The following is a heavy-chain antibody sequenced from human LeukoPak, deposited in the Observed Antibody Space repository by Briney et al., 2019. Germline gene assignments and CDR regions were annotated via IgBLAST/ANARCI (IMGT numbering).Heavy chain of an antibody. CDR2: IYPGDSDT. J-gene: IGHJ4*02. CDR1: GYSFTSYW. V-gene: IGHV5-51*01. CDR3: ARHGTGNTAMEANDY. D-gene: IGHD5-18*01. Sequence: GESLKTSCKGSGYSFTSYWIGWVRQMPGKGLEWMGIIYPGDSDTRYSPSFQGQVTISADKSISTAYLQWSSLKASDTAMYYCARHGTGNTAMEANDYWGQGTLVTVSS.